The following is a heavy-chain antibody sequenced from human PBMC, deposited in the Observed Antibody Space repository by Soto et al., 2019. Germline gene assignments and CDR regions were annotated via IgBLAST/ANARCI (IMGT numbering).Heavy chain of an antibody. CDR2: IYHSGST. CDR1: GGSISSGGYS. CDR3: ARGIPYDFWSGYYTAQYYFDY. Sequence: SETLSLTCAVSGGSISSGGYSWSWIRQPPGKGLEWIGYIYHSGSTYYNPSLKSRVTISVDRSKNQFSLKLSSVTAADTAVYYCARGIPYDFWSGYYTAQYYFDYWGQGTLVTVSS. D-gene: IGHD3-3*01. J-gene: IGHJ4*02. V-gene: IGHV4-30-2*01.